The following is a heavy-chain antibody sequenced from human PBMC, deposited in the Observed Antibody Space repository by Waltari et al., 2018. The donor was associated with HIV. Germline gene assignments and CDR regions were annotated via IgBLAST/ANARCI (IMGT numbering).Heavy chain of an antibody. CDR2: IYSGGST. V-gene: IGHV3-66*02. Sequence: EVQLVESGGGLVKPGGSLRLSGAASASTVGSNDMSWVRQAPGKGLEWVSVIYSGGSTYYADSVKGRFTISRDNSKNTLYLQMNSLRAEDTAVYYCARGIIAAAGNWFDPWGQGTLVTVSS. CDR1: ASTVGSND. CDR3: ARGIIAAAGNWFDP. J-gene: IGHJ5*02. D-gene: IGHD6-13*01.